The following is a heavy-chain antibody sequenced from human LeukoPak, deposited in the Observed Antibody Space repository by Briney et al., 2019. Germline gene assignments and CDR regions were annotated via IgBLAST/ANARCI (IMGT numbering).Heavy chain of an antibody. CDR1: GYTFTSYA. Sequence: ASVKVSCKASGYTFTSYAMNWVRQAPGQGLEWMGWINTNTGNPTYAQGFTGRFVFSLDTSVSTAYLQISSLKAEDTAVYYCARVGSCCSSWRLGYNDYWGQGTLVTVSS. V-gene: IGHV7-4-1*02. J-gene: IGHJ4*02. D-gene: IGHD6-13*01. CDR2: INTNTGNP. CDR3: ARVGSCCSSWRLGYNDY.